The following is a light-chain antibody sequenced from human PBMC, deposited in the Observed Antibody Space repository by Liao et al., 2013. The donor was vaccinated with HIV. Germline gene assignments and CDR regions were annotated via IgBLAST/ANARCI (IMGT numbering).Light chain of an antibody. Sequence: SYELTQPPSVSVSPGQTARITCSGDALPKQYAYWYQQKPGQAPVLVIYKDSERPSGIPERFSGSSSGTTVTLTISGVQAEDEADYYCQAWDSSTLVFGGGTKLTVL. CDR2: KDS. CDR1: ALPKQY. V-gene: IGLV3-25*03. CDR3: QAWDSSTLV. J-gene: IGLJ2*01.